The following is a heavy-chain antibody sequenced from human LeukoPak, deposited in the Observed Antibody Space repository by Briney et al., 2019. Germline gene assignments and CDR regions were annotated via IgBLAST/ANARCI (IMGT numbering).Heavy chain of an antibody. CDR1: VHSLTSLGYY. D-gene: IGHD3-10*01. CDR2: ITDDGST. Sequence: SETQSLPCTLSVHSLTSLGYYWPWIPQHPGKVLQRIGCITDDGSTYYNASLRTRLSISVDTSKNQFCLIVSSVTAADTAVYYCARVALNIVRGVQDWGQGTLVTVSS. J-gene: IGHJ4*02. V-gene: IGHV4-31*03. CDR3: ARVALNIVRGVQD.